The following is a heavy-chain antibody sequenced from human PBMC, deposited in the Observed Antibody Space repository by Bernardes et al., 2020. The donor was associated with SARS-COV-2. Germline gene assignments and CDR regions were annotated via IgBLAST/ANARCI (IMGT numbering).Heavy chain of an antibody. V-gene: IGHV3-74*01. Sequence: GGSLRLSCAASGFTFSSYWMHWVRQAPGKGLVWVSRINSDGSSTSYADSVKGRFTISRDNAKNTLYLQMNSLRAEDTAVYYCCRVYYDFWSGYYLGDAFDIWGQGTMVTVSS. CDR1: GFTFSSYW. J-gene: IGHJ3*02. D-gene: IGHD3-3*01. CDR3: CRVYYDFWSGYYLGDAFDI. CDR2: INSDGSST.